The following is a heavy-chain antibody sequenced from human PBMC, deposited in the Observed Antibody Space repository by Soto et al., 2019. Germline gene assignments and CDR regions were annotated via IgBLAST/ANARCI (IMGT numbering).Heavy chain of an antibody. CDR1: GGSISSGGYY. CDR3: AASCVACGGFNYYGMDV. D-gene: IGHD2-21*01. Sequence: SETLSLTCTVSGGSISSGGYYWSWIRQHPGKGLEWIGYIYYSGTTYYNPSLKSRVTISVDTSKNQFSLKLSSVTAADTAVYYCAASCVACGGFNYYGMDVWGQGTTVTVSS. CDR2: IYYSGTT. J-gene: IGHJ6*02. V-gene: IGHV4-31*03.